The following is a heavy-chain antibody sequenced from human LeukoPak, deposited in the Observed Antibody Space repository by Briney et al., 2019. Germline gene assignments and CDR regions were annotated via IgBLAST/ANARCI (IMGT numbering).Heavy chain of an antibody. J-gene: IGHJ4*02. CDR2: ISGSGGST. CDR3: ARDRGTYYYGSGRDDY. D-gene: IGHD3-10*01. Sequence: GGSLRLSCAASGFTFSSYSINWVRQGPGKGLEWVSAISGSGGSTYYADSVKGRFTISRDNAKNSLYLQMNSLRAEDTAVYYCARDRGTYYYGSGRDDYWGQGTLVTVSS. CDR1: GFTFSSYS. V-gene: IGHV3-21*01.